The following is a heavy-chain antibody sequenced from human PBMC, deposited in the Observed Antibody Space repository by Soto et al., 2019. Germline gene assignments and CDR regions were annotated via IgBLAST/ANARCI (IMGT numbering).Heavy chain of an antibody. CDR3: ARAGSWYGHSYYYYGMDV. V-gene: IGHV6-1*01. J-gene: IGHJ6*02. Sequence: SQTLSLTCAISGGSVSSNSAAWNWIRQSPSRGLEWLGRTYYRSKWYNDYAVSVKSRITINPDTSKNQFSLQLNSVTPEDTAVYYCARAGSWYGHSYYYYGMDVWGQGTTVTVSS. D-gene: IGHD6-13*01. CDR1: GGSVSSNSAA. CDR2: TYYRSKWYN.